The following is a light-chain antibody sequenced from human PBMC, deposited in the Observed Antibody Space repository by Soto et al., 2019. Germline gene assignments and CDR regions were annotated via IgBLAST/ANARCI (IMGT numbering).Light chain of an antibody. J-gene: IGKJ2*01. CDR3: QQRASWPYT. CDR2: DAS. CDR1: HDVSVS. V-gene: IGKV3-11*01. Sequence: EIVLTQSPDTLSLSPGVGATLSCRASHDVSVSLVWYRQRPGQSPRLLIHDASNRATGISARFSGSGSGTDFTLTIGSLEPEESALYYCQQRASWPYTSGQGTKVEIK.